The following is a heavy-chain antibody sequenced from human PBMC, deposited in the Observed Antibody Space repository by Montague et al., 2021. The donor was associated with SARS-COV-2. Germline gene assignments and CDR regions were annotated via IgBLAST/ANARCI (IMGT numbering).Heavy chain of an antibody. D-gene: IGHD3-10*01. Sequence: SETLSLTCTVSDGSISSYYWNWIRQPPGKGLEWIGYIHDSGSTNYNPSLRSRVTIMVDTSRNQFSLELSSVTAADTAMYYCTRLPRGSVTCRYLDDWAHGTLVTVSS. V-gene: IGHV4-59*08. CDR3: TRLPRGSVTCRYLDD. CDR2: IHDSGST. J-gene: IGHJ4*01. CDR1: DGSISSYY.